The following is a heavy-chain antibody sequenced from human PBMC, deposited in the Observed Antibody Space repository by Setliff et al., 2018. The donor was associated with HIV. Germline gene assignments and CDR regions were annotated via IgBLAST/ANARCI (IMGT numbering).Heavy chain of an antibody. J-gene: IGHJ4*02. CDR1: GASISTTTYY. Sequence: PSETLSLTCTVSGASISTTTYYWGWIRQPPGKGLEWIGSIHYTGNTYNTPSLKSRLTISVGASKNQISLKLTSVTAADTAIYFCAREGDGIDYWGQGILVTVSS. D-gene: IGHD2-21*02. CDR2: IHYTGNT. CDR3: AREGDGIDY. V-gene: IGHV4-39*02.